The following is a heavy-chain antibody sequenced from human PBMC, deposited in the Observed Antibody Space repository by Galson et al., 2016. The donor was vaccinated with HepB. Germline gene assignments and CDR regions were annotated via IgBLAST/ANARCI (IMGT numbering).Heavy chain of an antibody. V-gene: IGHV3-21*01. CDR3: ARDRGREHQLSPRDMLDY. CDR1: GFTFSIYS. CDR2: ISSTSSHM. J-gene: IGHJ4*02. D-gene: IGHD1-26*01. Sequence: SLRLSCAASGFTFSIYSMNWVRQAPGKGLEWVSSISSTSSHMYYADSVEGRFTISRDNARNSLYLQMNSLRAEDAAVYYRARDRGREHQLSPRDMLDYWGQGTLVTVSS.